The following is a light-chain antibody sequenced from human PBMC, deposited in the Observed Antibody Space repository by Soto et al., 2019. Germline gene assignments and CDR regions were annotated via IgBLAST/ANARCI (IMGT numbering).Light chain of an antibody. CDR2: GAS. J-gene: IGKJ1*01. CDR3: QQCFWHWT. CDR1: QSVDSSY. Sequence: EIVWTPSQGTLSFSPLERPTLYLGASQSVDSSYLAWYHQRPGQAPRLLIYGASSRATGIPDRFGGSGSGTEFTLSITSLQPDDFATYYCQQCFWHWTFGQGTKV. V-gene: IGKV3-20*01.